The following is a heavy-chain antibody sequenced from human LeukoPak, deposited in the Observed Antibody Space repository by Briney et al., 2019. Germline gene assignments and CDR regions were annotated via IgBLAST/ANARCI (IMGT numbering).Heavy chain of an antibody. V-gene: IGHV3-23*01. CDR1: GFTFSSHA. CDR2: ISGSGDNT. CDR3: ARDFTGSGYYMDV. D-gene: IGHD3-10*01. J-gene: IGHJ6*03. Sequence: GGSLRLSCAGSGFTFSSHAMNWVRQAPGTGLEWVSVISGSGDNTYYADSVKGRFTISRDNSKNTMYLQMNSLRAEDTAVYYCARDFTGSGYYMDVWGKGTTVTVSS.